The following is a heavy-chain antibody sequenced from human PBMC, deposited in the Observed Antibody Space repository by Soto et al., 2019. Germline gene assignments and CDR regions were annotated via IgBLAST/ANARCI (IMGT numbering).Heavy chain of an antibody. CDR1: GHTFTGDD. V-gene: IGHV1-2*02. J-gene: IGHJ6*02. CDR3: ATRQCSSTSCYDSDYYHYGMDV. CDR2: INPNTGGT. D-gene: IGHD2-2*01. Sequence: ASVKVSCKASGHTFTGDDMHWVRQAPGQGLEWMGWINPNTGGTSYAQTFQGRVTMPTDTSTSTAYMEMTRLRSDDTAVYYCATRQCSSTSCYDSDYYHYGMDVWGQGTTVTVSS.